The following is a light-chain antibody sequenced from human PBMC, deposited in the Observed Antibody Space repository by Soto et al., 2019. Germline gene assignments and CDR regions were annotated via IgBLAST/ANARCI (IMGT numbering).Light chain of an antibody. CDR2: DAS. J-gene: IGKJ1*01. CDR1: QSVGSSY. Sequence: EIVLTQSPGTLSLSPGERATLSCRASQSVGSSYLAWYQQKPGQAPRLLIYDASNRATGIPARFSGSGSGTDFTLTISSLEPEDFAVYYCQQRSNWPRTFGQGTKVDIK. V-gene: IGKV3-11*01. CDR3: QQRSNWPRT.